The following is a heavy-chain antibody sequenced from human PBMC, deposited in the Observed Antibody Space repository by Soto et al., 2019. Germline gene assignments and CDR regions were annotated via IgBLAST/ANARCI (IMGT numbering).Heavy chain of an antibody. D-gene: IGHD6-19*01. Sequence: ASVKVSCKASGYTFTSYAMHWVRQAPGQRLEWMGWINAGNGNTKYSQKFQGRVTITRDTSASTVYMELSSLRSEDTAVYYCGRGGGWYFLDYWGQGTLVTVSS. CDR1: GYTFTSYA. J-gene: IGHJ4*02. V-gene: IGHV1-3*01. CDR2: INAGNGNT. CDR3: GRGGGWYFLDY.